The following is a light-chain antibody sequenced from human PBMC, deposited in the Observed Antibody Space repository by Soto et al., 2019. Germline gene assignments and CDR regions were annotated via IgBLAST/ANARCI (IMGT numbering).Light chain of an antibody. CDR2: ENN. CDR1: SSNIGAGYE. V-gene: IGLV1-40*01. CDR3: QSYDSSLSGYV. J-gene: IGLJ1*01. Sequence: QSVLTQPPSVSEAPGQRVTISCTGSSSNIGAGYEAHWYQQVPGTAPKLLIYENNKRPSGVPDRFSGSKSGTSASLAITGLQAEDEAEYYCQSYDSSLSGYVFGTGTKVTVL.